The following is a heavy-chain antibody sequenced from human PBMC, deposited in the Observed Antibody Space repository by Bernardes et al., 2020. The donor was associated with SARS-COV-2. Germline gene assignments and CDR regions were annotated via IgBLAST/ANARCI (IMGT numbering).Heavy chain of an antibody. CDR1: GFTVNNAC. CDR2: LKGRPDGGTT. CDR3: TTQTPYGSGSPLYYFDY. J-gene: IGHJ4*02. D-gene: IGHD3-10*01. Sequence: GGSLRLSCAVSGFTVNNACMNWLRQAPGKGLEWVGRLKGRPDGGTTDYAAPVKGRFTISKDDSKNTLYLQVTGLTTEDTAVYYCTTQTPYGSGSPLYYFDYWGQGTLVTVSS. V-gene: IGHV3-15*01.